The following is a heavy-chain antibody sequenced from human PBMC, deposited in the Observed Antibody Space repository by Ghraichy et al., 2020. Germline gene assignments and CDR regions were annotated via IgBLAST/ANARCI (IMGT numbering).Heavy chain of an antibody. CDR3: AKVTWYYDFWSGYYPFDY. CDR1: GFTFSSYA. Sequence: GGSLRLSCAASGFTFSSYAMSWVRQAPGKGLEWVSAISGSGGSTYYADSVKGRFTISRDNSKNTLYLQMNSLRAEDTAVYYCAKVTWYYDFWSGYYPFDYWGQGTLVTVSS. D-gene: IGHD3-3*01. J-gene: IGHJ4*02. CDR2: ISGSGGST. V-gene: IGHV3-23*01.